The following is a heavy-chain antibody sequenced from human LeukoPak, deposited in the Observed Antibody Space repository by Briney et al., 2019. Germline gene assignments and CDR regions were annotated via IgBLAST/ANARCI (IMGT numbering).Heavy chain of an antibody. J-gene: IGHJ5*02. CDR3: ARDPVADRGGWFDP. V-gene: IGHV4-39*07. CDR1: GASISSSSYY. Sequence: KTSETLSLTCTVSGASISSSSYYWAWIRQPPGKGLEWIGSVHYSGSIYYNPSLKSRATLSVDTSKTEFSLRLTSVTAADTAVYYCARDPVADRGGWFDPWGQGTLVTVSS. D-gene: IGHD6-6*01. CDR2: VHYSGSI.